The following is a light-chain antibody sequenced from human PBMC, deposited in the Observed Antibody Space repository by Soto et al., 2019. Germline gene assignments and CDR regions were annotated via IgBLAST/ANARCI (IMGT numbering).Light chain of an antibody. CDR2: DND. Sequence: QSVLTQPPSVSAAPGQKVTISCSGSSSNIGNNYVFWYQQLPGTAPKLLIYDNDKRPSGIPDRFSGSKSGTSATLGITGLPTGEEADYYCATWDRSLSVGVFGGGTKVTVL. CDR1: SSNIGNNY. J-gene: IGLJ2*01. V-gene: IGLV1-51*01. CDR3: ATWDRSLSVGV.